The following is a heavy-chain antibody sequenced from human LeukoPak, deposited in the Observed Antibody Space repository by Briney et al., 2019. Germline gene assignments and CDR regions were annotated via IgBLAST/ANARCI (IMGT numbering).Heavy chain of an antibody. J-gene: IGHJ4*02. CDR2: IIPIFGTA. Sequence: APVKVSCKASGGTFSSYAISWVRQAPGQGLERMGGIIPIFGTANYAQKFQGRVTITADESTSAAYMELSSLRSEDTAVYYCASRLDYGDYGVFDYWGQGTLVTVSS. CDR1: GGTFSSYA. V-gene: IGHV1-69*13. CDR3: ASRLDYGDYGVFDY. D-gene: IGHD4-17*01.